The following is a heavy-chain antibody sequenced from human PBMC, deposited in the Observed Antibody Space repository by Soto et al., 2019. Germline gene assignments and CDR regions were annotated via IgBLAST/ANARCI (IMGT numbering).Heavy chain of an antibody. D-gene: IGHD3-3*01. Sequence: PGGSLRLSCTASGFTFGDYAMSWFRQAPGKGLEWVGFIRSKAYGGTTEYAASVKGRFTISRDDSKSIAYLQMNSLKTEDTAVYYCTRASAYYDFWSRVGGYFDYWGQGTLVTVSS. CDR1: GFTFGDYA. CDR2: IRSKAYGGTT. J-gene: IGHJ4*02. CDR3: TRASAYYDFWSRVGGYFDY. V-gene: IGHV3-49*03.